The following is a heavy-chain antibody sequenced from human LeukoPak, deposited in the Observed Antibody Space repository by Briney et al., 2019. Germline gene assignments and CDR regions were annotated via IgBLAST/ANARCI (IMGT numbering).Heavy chain of an antibody. D-gene: IGHD3-3*01. V-gene: IGHV4-59*01. CDR1: GGSISSYY. J-gene: IGHJ4*02. CDR3: ARMGYDFWSSSLDY. Sequence: SETLSLTCTVSGGSISSYYWSWIRQPPGKGLEWIGHIYYSGSTNYNPSLKSRVTISVDTSKNQFSLKLSSVTAADTAVYYCARMGYDFWSSSLDYWGQGTLVTVSS. CDR2: IYYSGST.